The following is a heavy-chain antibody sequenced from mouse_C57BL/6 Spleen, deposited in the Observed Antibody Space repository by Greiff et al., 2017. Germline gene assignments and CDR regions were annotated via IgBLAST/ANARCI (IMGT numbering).Heavy chain of an antibody. CDR3: TTEGGGDGYYYFDY. J-gene: IGHJ2*01. V-gene: IGHV1-15*01. CDR1: GYTFTDYE. Sequence: QVQLQQSGAELVRPGASVTLSCKASGYTFTDYEMHWVKQTPVHGLEWIGAIDPETGGTAYNQKFKGKAILTADKSSSTAYMELRSLTSEDSAVYYCTTEGGGDGYYYFDYWGQGTTLTVAS. D-gene: IGHD2-3*01. CDR2: IDPETGGT.